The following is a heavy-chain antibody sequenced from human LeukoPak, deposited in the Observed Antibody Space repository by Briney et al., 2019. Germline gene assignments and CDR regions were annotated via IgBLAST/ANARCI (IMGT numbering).Heavy chain of an antibody. D-gene: IGHD3-10*01. CDR2: ISGSATEI. CDR1: GFTYSRYS. V-gene: IGHV3-21*01. J-gene: IGHJ4*02. CDR3: ARVSGTYYKGHFDY. Sequence: GGSLRLSCAASGFTYSRYSMHGVREAPGKGLEGVLYISGSATEIYYPDSVKGRFTISRDNAKNALYLHMNSLSAEDTAVYYCARVSGTYYKGHFDYWGQGTLVTVSS.